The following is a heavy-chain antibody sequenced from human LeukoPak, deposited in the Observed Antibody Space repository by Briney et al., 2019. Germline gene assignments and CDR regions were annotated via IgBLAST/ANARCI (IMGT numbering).Heavy chain of an antibody. CDR3: ASSLYGSGSP. D-gene: IGHD3-10*01. CDR2: INHSGST. CDR1: GGSVSSSSYY. J-gene: IGHJ5*02. Sequence: SETLSLTCTVSGGSVSSSSYYWGWIRQPPGKGLEWIGEINHSGSTNYNPSLKSRVTISVDTSKNQFSLKLSSVTAADTAVYYCASSLYGSGSPWGQGTLVTVSS. V-gene: IGHV4-39*07.